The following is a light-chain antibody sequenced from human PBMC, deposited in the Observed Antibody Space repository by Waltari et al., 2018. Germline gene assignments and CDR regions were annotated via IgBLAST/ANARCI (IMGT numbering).Light chain of an antibody. J-gene: IGKJ2*01. CDR1: QSVGTY. Sequence: EIVLTHSPATLSLSRGETATLPCSASQSVGTYLAWYQQKPAQAPRLLIYDASNRATGIPDRFRGSGSGTDFTLTISSLEPEDFALYYCQQRSSWTPHTFGQGARLEIK. CDR2: DAS. V-gene: IGKV3-11*01. CDR3: QQRSSWTPHT.